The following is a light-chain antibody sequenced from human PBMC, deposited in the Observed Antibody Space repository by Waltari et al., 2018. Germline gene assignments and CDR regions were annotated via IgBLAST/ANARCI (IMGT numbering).Light chain of an antibody. Sequence: DIQMTQSPSTLSASVGDRVTITCRASRSISGWLAWYQQKPGKAPNLLIYKASSLESGVPSRFNSSGSGTEFTLTISSLQPDDFATYYCHQYNSYSYTFGQGTKLESK. CDR2: KAS. V-gene: IGKV1-5*03. J-gene: IGKJ2*01. CDR1: RSISGW. CDR3: HQYNSYSYT.